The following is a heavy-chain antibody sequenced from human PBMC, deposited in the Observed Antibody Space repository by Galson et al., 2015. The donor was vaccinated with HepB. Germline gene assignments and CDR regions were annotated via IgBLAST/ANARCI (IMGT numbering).Heavy chain of an antibody. D-gene: IGHD6-19*01. CDR2: IWYDGSNK. CDR3: AREQWLTTRGLLYY. V-gene: IGHV3-33*08. Sequence: LRLSCAASGFTFSSYGMHWVRQAPGKGLEWVAVIWYDGSNKYYADSVKGRFTISRDNSKNTLYLQMNSLRAEDTAVYYCAREQWLTTRGLLYYWGQGTLVTVSS. CDR1: GFTFSSYG. J-gene: IGHJ4*02.